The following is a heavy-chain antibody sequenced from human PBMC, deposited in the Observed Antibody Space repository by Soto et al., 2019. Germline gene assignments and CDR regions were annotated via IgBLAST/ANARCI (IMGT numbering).Heavy chain of an antibody. CDR2: ISSNGGST. Sequence: EVQLVESGEGLVQPGGSLRLSCAASGFTFSSYAMHWVRQAPGKGLEYVSAISSNGGSTYYADSVKGRFTISRDNSKNTLYLQMGSLRAEDMAVYYCARMGRRDGYNLGLDYWGQGTLVTVSS. CDR3: ARMGRRDGYNLGLDY. CDR1: GFTFSSYA. J-gene: IGHJ4*02. D-gene: IGHD5-12*01. V-gene: IGHV3-64*02.